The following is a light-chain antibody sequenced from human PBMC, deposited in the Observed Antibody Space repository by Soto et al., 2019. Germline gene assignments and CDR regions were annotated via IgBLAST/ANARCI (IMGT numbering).Light chain of an antibody. CDR2: DAS. J-gene: IGKJ4*01. V-gene: IGKV1-33*01. CDR1: QDISNF. Sequence: DIQMTQSPSSLSASVGDRVTITCQASQDISNFLNWYRQKPGEAPNLLIYDASTLETGVPLRFSGSGSGSYSSFTISSLQPEDVATYYCQQYKSLPLTFGGGTKVEIK. CDR3: QQYKSLPLT.